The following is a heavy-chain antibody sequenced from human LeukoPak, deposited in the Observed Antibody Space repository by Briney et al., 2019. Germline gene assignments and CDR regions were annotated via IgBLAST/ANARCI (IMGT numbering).Heavy chain of an antibody. CDR2: IYFSGTT. V-gene: IGHV4-59*01. J-gene: IGHJ6*02. D-gene: IGHD4-17*01. Sequence: SETLSLTSTVSGGSIGNYYWSWVRQPPGKGLEWIGYIYFSGTTNINPSLKSRVTISVDMSKNQFSLKLSSVTAADTAVYYCAREDPQTTVPEGLDVWGQGTTVTVSS. CDR3: AREDPQTTVPEGLDV. CDR1: GGSIGNYY.